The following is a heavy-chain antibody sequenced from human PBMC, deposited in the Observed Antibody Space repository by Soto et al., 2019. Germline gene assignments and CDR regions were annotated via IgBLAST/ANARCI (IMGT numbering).Heavy chain of an antibody. D-gene: IGHD1-26*01. CDR3: ARERASGSFDY. CDR2: INPNTGNP. CDR1: GYNFNRHS. J-gene: IGHJ4*02. V-gene: IGHV7-4-1*01. Sequence: QVQLVHSGSESMQPGASGKVSCKGSGYNFNRHSINGLRQSPGQGLSRMGGINPNTGNPTYEQGFTGRFVFSVDTSVSTVYLQMFIMKADDSAVYYCARERASGSFDYSGPGPRVTVSS.